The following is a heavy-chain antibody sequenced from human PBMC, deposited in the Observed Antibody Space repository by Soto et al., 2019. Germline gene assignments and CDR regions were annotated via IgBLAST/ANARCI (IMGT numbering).Heavy chain of an antibody. J-gene: IGHJ4*02. D-gene: IGHD6-13*01. Sequence: QVQLVQSGAAVKKPGSSVKVSCKASGGTFSSYAISWVRQAPGQGLEWMGGIIPIFGTANYAQKLQGRVTITADESTSTAYMELSSLRSEDTAVYYCARGYSSSWAYYFDYWGQGTLVTVSS. CDR3: ARGYSSSWAYYFDY. CDR1: GGTFSSYA. CDR2: IIPIFGTA. V-gene: IGHV1-69*12.